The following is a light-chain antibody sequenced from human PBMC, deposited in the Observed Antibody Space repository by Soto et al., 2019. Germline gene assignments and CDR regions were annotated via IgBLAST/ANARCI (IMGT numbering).Light chain of an antibody. CDR1: SSDVGAYEY. CDR2: EVS. Sequence: QSALTQPASVSGSPGQSITISCTGTSSDVGAYEYVSWYQHHPGKAPKVIIYEVSNRPSGVSNRFSGSKTGNTASLTISGLQAEDEGDYYCNSYTVSNTVIFGGGTKVTVL. CDR3: NSYTVSNTVI. V-gene: IGLV2-14*01. J-gene: IGLJ2*01.